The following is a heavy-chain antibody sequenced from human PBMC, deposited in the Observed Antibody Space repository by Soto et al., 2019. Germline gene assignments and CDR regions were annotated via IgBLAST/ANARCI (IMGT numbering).Heavy chain of an antibody. J-gene: IGHJ4*02. CDR2: IYYSGST. V-gene: IGHV4-30-4*01. CDR1: GGSMSPNY. Sequence: PSETLSLTCTVSGGSMSPNYWSWIRQPPGKGLEWIGYIYYSGSTYYNPSLKSRVTISVDTSKNQFSLKLSSVTAADTAVYYCARVARIQLWLLFDYWGQGTLVTVS. CDR3: ARVARIQLWLLFDY. D-gene: IGHD5-18*01.